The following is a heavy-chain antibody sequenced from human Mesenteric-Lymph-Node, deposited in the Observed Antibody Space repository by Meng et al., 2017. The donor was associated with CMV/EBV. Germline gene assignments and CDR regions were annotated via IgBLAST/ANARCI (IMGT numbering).Heavy chain of an antibody. CDR2: INIDGTTI. Sequence: GESLKISCAASGFTFSSSWMHWVRQAPGKGLVWVSRINIDGTTIHYADTVKGRFTISRDNAKNTLHLHMNSLRAEDTAVYYCAGEVLTGYLAFDYWGQGTLVTVSS. V-gene: IGHV3-74*01. CDR1: GFTFSSSW. CDR3: AGEVLTGYLAFDY. D-gene: IGHD3-9*01. J-gene: IGHJ4*02.